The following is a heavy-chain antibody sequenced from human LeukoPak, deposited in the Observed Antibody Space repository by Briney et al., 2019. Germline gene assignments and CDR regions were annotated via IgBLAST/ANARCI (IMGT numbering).Heavy chain of an antibody. V-gene: IGHV3-30*18. D-gene: IGHD5-18*01. J-gene: IGHJ4*02. CDR1: GFTFSSYG. Sequence: PGGSLRLSCAASGFTFSSYGMHWVRQAPGKGLEWVAAISYDGRNKEYVDSVKGRFTISRENSKNTLYLQMNSLRAEDTAVYNCAKDRGYSHGFDYWGQGTLVTVSS. CDR3: AKDRGYSHGFDY. CDR2: ISYDGRNK.